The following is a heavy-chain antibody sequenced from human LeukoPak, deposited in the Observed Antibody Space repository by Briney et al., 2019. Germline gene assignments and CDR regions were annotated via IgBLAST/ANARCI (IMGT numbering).Heavy chain of an antibody. CDR3: ARARGDTAMVTFYYGMDV. Sequence: AASVKVSCKASGGTFSSYAISWVRQAPGQGLEWMGGIIPIFGTANYAQKFQGRVTITADESTSTAYMELSSLRSEDTAVYYCARARGDTAMVTFYYGMDVWGKGTTVTVSS. CDR2: IIPIFGTA. CDR1: GGTFSSYA. V-gene: IGHV1-69*01. D-gene: IGHD5-18*01. J-gene: IGHJ6*04.